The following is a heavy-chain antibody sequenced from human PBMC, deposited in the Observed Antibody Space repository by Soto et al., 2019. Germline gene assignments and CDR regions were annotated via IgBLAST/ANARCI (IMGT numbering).Heavy chain of an antibody. V-gene: IGHV1-2*02. CDR2: IGPKNGDT. J-gene: IGHJ4*02. Sequence: QVQLVQSGAEVKESGASVKVSCKASGYTFTGHYIHWVRQAPGQGFEWVGEIGPKNGDTRYAQKFQGRVAMTKDSSITTVYMELSNLSPDDTAVYYCGRERSGELVVFYWGQGTLVTVHS. CDR3: GRERSGELVVFY. CDR1: GYTFTGHY. D-gene: IGHD1-7*01.